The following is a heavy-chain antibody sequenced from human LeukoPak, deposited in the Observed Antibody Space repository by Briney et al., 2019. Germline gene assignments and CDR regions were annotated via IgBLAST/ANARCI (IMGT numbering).Heavy chain of an antibody. J-gene: IGHJ4*02. V-gene: IGHV3-23*01. Sequence: GGSLRLSCAASGFTFTSYSMSWVRQAPGEGLEWVSGTSDRGDYTYYADSVKGRFTISRDNAKNSLYLQMNSLRAEDTAVYYCARGGGDCDYWGQGTLVTVSS. CDR2: TSDRGDYT. CDR1: GFTFTSYS. D-gene: IGHD2-21*02. CDR3: ARGGGDCDY.